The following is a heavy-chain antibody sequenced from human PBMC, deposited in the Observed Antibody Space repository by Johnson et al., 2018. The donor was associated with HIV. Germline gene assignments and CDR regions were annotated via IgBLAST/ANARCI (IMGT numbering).Heavy chain of an antibody. J-gene: IGHJ3*02. CDR1: GFTFSSYG. CDR2: IYSGDST. CDR3: ARAPGTAGGAFDI. Sequence: QVQLVESGGGVVQPGRSLRLSCAASGFTFSSYGMHWVRQAPGKGLDWVSLIYSGDSTYYADSVKGRFSISRDNSKNSLYLQLDSLRVDDTAVYYCARAPGTAGGAFDIWGQGTMVTVSS. V-gene: IGHV3-NL1*01. D-gene: IGHD1-1*01.